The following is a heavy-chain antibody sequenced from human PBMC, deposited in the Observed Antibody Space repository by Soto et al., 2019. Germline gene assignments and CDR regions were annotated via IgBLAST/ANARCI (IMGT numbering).Heavy chain of an antibody. Sequence: SETLSLTCTVSGGSISSYYWSWIRQPPGKGLEWIGYIYYSGSTNYNPSLKSRVTISVDTSKNQFSLKLSSVTAADTAVYYCARGMVRGVINYYYYYYGMDVWGQGTTGTVSS. CDR3: ARGMVRGVINYYYYYYGMDV. J-gene: IGHJ6*02. CDR1: GGSISSYY. V-gene: IGHV4-59*01. D-gene: IGHD3-10*01. CDR2: IYYSGST.